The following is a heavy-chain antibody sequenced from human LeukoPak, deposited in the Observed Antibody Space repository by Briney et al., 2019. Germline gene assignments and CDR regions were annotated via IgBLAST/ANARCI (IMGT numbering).Heavy chain of an antibody. D-gene: IGHD1-26*01. CDR3: ARDLGSWSARPDYGVDV. CDR2: ISSSSSTI. Sequence: PGGSLRLSCAASGFTFSSYSMNWVRQAPGEGLECISYISSSSSTIYYADSVKGRFTISRDNAKNSLYLQMNSLRAEDTAVYYCARDLGSWSARPDYGVDVWGQGTTVTVSS. V-gene: IGHV3-48*04. CDR1: GFTFSSYS. J-gene: IGHJ6*02.